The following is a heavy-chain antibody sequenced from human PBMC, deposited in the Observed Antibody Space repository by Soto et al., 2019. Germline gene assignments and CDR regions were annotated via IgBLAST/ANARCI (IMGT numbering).Heavy chain of an antibody. CDR3: ARQGKCLSSRCYITYDAMDV. D-gene: IGHD2-2*02. J-gene: IGHJ6*02. CDR1: GGSISSGRYY. CDR2: IYYSGST. V-gene: IGHV4-39*01. Sequence: QLQLQQSGPGLVKPSETLSLTCTVSGGSISSGRYYWGWIRQPPGRGLEWIGCIYYSGSTYYNPSLKSRVTISVDTSKNQISLKLSSVRAADTAVYFCARQGKCLSSRCYITYDAMDVRGQGTTVTLSS.